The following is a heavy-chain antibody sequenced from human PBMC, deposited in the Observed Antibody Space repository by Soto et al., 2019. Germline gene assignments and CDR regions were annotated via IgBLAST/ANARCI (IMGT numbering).Heavy chain of an antibody. Sequence: SETLSLTCTVSGGSISSGGYYWSWIRQHPGKGLEWIGYIYYSGSTYYNPSLKSRVTISVDTSKNQFSLKLSSVTAADTAVYYCARDSGDAGAFDYCGQGTLVTVSS. CDR3: ARDSGDAGAFDY. V-gene: IGHV4-31*03. CDR2: IYYSGST. J-gene: IGHJ4*02. CDR1: GGSISSGGYY. D-gene: IGHD4-17*01.